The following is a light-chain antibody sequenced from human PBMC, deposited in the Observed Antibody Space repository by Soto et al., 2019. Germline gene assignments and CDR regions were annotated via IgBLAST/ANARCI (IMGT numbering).Light chain of an antibody. J-gene: IGKJ5*01. CDR1: QSVSTTF. Sequence: EVVLTQSPDTLSLSPGERATLSCRASQSVSTTFFAWYQQKPGQAPRLLIYGASNRASGVPDRFSGSGSGADFTLTINRLEPEDFAVYYCQQFGSWVTFGQGTRLEI. CDR2: GAS. CDR3: QQFGSWVT. V-gene: IGKV3-20*01.